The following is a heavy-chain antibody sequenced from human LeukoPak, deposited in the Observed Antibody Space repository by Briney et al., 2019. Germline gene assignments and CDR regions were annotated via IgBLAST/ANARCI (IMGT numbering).Heavy chain of an antibody. J-gene: IGHJ1*01. CDR2: IKSDGGT. D-gene: IGHD3-22*01. CDR3: ARAPSEIGGYYPEYFRH. CDR1: GFTFSTYW. Sequence: GGSLRLSCAASGFTFSTYWMHWVRQAPGKGLVWVSRIKSDGGTNYADSVKGRFTISKDNAKKTVSLQMNSLRPEDTGVYYCARAPSEIGGYYPEYFRHWGQGTLVTVSS. V-gene: IGHV3-74*01.